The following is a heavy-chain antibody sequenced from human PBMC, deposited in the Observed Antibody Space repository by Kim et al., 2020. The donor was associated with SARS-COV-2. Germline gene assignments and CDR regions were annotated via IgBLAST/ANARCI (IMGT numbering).Heavy chain of an antibody. Sequence: GGSLRLSCTASGFSFSNFWMNWVRQAPEKGLEWVANIKPDGSVKFYVDSVRGRFSISRDNAENSVHLQMNSLRVEDTATYYCVRNWNEDFWGQGTLVTVS. CDR1: GFSFSNFW. V-gene: IGHV3-7*03. CDR2: IKPDGSVK. J-gene: IGHJ4*02. CDR3: VRNWNEDF. D-gene: IGHD1-1*01.